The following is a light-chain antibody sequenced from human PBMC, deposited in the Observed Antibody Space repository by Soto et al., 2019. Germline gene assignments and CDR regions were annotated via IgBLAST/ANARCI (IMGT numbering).Light chain of an antibody. CDR2: DVS. Sequence: QSVLTQPASVSGSPGQSITISCTGTSSDVGAYNYVSWYQHHPGKAPKLMIYDVSNRPSGVSNRFSGSKSGNTASLTISGLQAEDEAHYHCSSYTSSSTLVLFGGGTKVTVL. J-gene: IGLJ2*01. V-gene: IGLV2-14*03. CDR1: SSDVGAYNY. CDR3: SSYTSSSTLVL.